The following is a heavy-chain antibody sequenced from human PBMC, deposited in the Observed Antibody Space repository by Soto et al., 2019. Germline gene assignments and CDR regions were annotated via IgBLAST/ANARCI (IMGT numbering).Heavy chain of an antibody. CDR2: ISWNSGSI. D-gene: IGHD2-15*01. V-gene: IGHV3-9*01. CDR1: GFTFDGYG. CDR3: AKGVCSGGSCYVSNDAFDI. Sequence: EVQLVESGGGLVQPGRSLRLSCAASGFTFDGYGMHWVRQAPGKGLEWVSGISWNSGSIDYADSVKGRFTISRDNAKNSLYMQMNSLRAEDTALYYCAKGVCSGGSCYVSNDAFDIWGQGTMVTVSS. J-gene: IGHJ3*02.